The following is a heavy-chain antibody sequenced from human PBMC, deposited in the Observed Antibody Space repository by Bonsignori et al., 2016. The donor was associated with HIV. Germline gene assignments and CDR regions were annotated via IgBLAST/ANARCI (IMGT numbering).Heavy chain of an antibody. CDR3: AVTAERGSGYFDY. V-gene: IGHV1-2*02. D-gene: IGHD2-15*01. Sequence: WVRQAPGQGLEWMGWINPNSGGTNYAQKFQGRVTMTRDTSISTAYMELSRLRSDDTAVYYCAVTAERGSGYFDYWGQGTLVTVSS. CDR2: INPNSGGT. J-gene: IGHJ4*02.